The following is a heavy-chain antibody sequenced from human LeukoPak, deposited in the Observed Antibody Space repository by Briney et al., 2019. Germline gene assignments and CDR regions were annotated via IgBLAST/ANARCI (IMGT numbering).Heavy chain of an antibody. CDR1: GYTFTSYG. J-gene: IGHJ5*02. Sequence: GASVKVSCTASGYTFTSYGISWVRQAPGQGLKWMGWISTYNGNTNYAQKFQGRVTMTTDTSTSRAYMELRNLRSDDTAVYFCARSTAAAASGIWFDPWGQGTLVTVSS. V-gene: IGHV1-18*01. CDR3: ARSTAAAASGIWFDP. CDR2: ISTYNGNT. D-gene: IGHD6-13*01.